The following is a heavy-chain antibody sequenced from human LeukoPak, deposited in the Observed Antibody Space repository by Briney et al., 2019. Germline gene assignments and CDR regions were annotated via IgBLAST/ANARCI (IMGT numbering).Heavy chain of an antibody. V-gene: IGHV4-61*03. J-gene: IGHJ6*02. CDR2: ISYSGST. Sequence: SETLSLTCTVSGGSISSGGYYWSWIRQPPGKGREWIGQISYSGSTNYNPSLESRVTISVDTSKNHFSLKLSSVTAADTAVYYCARHDAYYYGLDVWGQGTTVTVSS. CDR1: GGSISSGGYY. CDR3: ARHDAYYYGLDV.